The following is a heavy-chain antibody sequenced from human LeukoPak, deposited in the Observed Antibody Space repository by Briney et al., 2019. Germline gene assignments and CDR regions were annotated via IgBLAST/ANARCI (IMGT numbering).Heavy chain of an antibody. CDR1: GFTFSSYG. CDR3: AKIGSRDYGSGSYYYYYYMDV. D-gene: IGHD3-10*01. V-gene: IGHV3-30*02. CDR2: IRYDGSNK. Sequence: PGGSLRLSCAASGFTFSSYGMHWVRQAPGKGLEWVAFIRYDGSNKYYADSVKGRFTISRDNSKNTLYLQMNSLRAEDTAVYYCAKIGSRDYGSGSYYYYYYMDVWGKGTTVTVSS. J-gene: IGHJ6*03.